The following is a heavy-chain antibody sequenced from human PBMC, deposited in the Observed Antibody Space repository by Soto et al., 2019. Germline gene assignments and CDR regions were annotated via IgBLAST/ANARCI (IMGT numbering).Heavy chain of an antibody. Sequence: EVQLVESGGGLVQPGGSLRLSCAASGFSFTTYSMNWVHQAPGKGLEWISYISSSNNTIYYADSVKGRFTISRDNAKNSLYLQMNSLRAEDTAVYYCALRAGPLGGQGTLVTVSS. CDR3: ALRAGPL. V-gene: IGHV3-48*01. CDR2: ISSSNNTI. CDR1: GFSFTTYS. D-gene: IGHD6-13*01. J-gene: IGHJ4*02.